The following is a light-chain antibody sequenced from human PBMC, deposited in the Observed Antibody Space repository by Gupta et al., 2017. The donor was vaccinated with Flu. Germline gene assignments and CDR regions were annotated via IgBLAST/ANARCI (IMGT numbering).Light chain of an antibody. Sequence: ERSTLSCRASHSVSRYLAWYQQKPGQAPRLLIYDASNRATGIPARFSGSGSGTDFTLTISSLEPEDFAVYYCQQRSNRPPYTFGQGTKLQIK. J-gene: IGKJ2*01. CDR1: HSVSRY. CDR2: DAS. V-gene: IGKV3-11*01. CDR3: QQRSNRPPYT.